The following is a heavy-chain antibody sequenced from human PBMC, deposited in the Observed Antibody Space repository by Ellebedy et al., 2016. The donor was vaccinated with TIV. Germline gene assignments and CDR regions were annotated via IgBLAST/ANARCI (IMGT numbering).Heavy chain of an antibody. Sequence: AASVKVSCKASGYTFTNHYIHWVRQAPGQGLEWLALINPGDSGTAYAQMFQGRVTVTSDTSTNTVSLDVSNLISEDTAVYYCARESARGSESSFDTWGQGTLVTVSS. J-gene: IGHJ4*02. CDR2: INPGDSGT. CDR3: ARESARGSESSFDT. CDR1: GYTFTNHY. D-gene: IGHD3-10*01. V-gene: IGHV1-46*01.